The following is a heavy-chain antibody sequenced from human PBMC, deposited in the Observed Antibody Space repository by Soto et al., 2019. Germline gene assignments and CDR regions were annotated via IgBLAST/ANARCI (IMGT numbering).Heavy chain of an antibody. CDR3: ASGASGNYR. V-gene: IGHV3-66*01. J-gene: IGHJ4*02. Sequence: EAPLVESGGGLVQPGGSLRLSCAASGFTVSSNYMTWVRQAPGKGLEWVSNIYSGGTTSYADSVKGRFTISRDNSKNTLFLQMNSLRDDDTAVYYCASGASGNYRWGQGTLVTVSS. CDR1: GFTVSSNY. CDR2: IYSGGTT. D-gene: IGHD3-10*01.